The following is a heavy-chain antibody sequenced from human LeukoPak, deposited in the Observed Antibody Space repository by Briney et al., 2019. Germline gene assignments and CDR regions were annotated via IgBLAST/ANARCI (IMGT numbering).Heavy chain of an antibody. J-gene: IGHJ3*02. V-gene: IGHV3-73*01. CDR1: GFTFSGSA. Sequence: GGSLRLSCVVSGFTFSGSAVHWVRQASGKGLEWVGRIRSKANNYATAYAASVKGRFTISRDNPKNTLYLQMNSLRAEDTAVYYCAKSIVVAGTSAFDMWGQGTMVTVSS. D-gene: IGHD6-19*01. CDR2: IRSKANNYAT. CDR3: AKSIVVAGTSAFDM.